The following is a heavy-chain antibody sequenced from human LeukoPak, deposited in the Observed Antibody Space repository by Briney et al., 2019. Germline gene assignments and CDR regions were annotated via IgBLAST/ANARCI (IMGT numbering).Heavy chain of an antibody. V-gene: IGHV4-59*01. D-gene: IGHD2-2*01. J-gene: IGHJ6*03. CDR1: GGSISTYY. CDR3: ARDTPYCSSTSCFHYMDV. CDR2: IHYSGST. Sequence: PSETLSLTCAVSGGSISTYYWSWIRQPPGRGLEWIGSIHYSGSTSYNSSLKSRVTISVDTSKNQFSLKLSSVTPADTAVYYCARDTPYCSSTSCFHYMDVWGKGTTVTVSS.